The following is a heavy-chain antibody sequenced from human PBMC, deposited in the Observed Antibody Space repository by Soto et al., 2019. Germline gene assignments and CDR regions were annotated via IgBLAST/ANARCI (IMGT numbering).Heavy chain of an antibody. CDR2: ISSSSSTI. D-gene: IGHD3-10*01. V-gene: IGHV3-48*01. Sequence: PGGSLRLSCAASGVTFSSYSMNGVRQAPGKGLEWVSYISSSSSTIYYADSVKGRFTISRDNAKNSLYLQMNSLRAEDTAVYYCARDLALRVTMVRGVMAFDIWGQGTMVTVSS. J-gene: IGHJ3*02. CDR1: GVTFSSYS. CDR3: ARDLALRVTMVRGVMAFDI.